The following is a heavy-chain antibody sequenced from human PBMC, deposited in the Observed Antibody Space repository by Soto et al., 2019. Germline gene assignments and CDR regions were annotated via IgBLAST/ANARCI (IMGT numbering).Heavy chain of an antibody. CDR1: GGSVGSGEYY. V-gene: IGHV4-30-4*01. CDR3: ARDVAHGYTENV. Sequence: QVQLQESGPGLVKPSQTLSLACTVSGGSVGSGEYYYSWIRQPPGKGLEGIGYIYDSGITNYTQSLKGRVTMSLDRSNNQVSLKLSSVTAADTDVYFCARDVAHGYTENVWGQGTMVTVSS. CDR2: IYDSGIT. D-gene: IGHD5-18*01. J-gene: IGHJ3*01.